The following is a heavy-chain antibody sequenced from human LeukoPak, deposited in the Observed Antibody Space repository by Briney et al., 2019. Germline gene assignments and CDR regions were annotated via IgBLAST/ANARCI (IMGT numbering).Heavy chain of an antibody. J-gene: IGHJ4*02. CDR3: ARSWGSAGHFDY. CDR1: GFTFSSYW. Sequence: VGSLRLSCAASGFTFSSYWMHWVRQVPGKGLVWVSRIDIDGSGARYADSVKGRFTISRDNAKNTVYLQMNSLRAEDTAVFYCARSWGSAGHFDYWGQGTLVTVSS. D-gene: IGHD7-27*01. CDR2: IDIDGSGA. V-gene: IGHV3-74*01.